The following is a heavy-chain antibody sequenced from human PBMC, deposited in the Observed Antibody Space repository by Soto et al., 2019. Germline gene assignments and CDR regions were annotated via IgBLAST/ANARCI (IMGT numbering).Heavy chain of an antibody. CDR1: GGTFSSYA. CDR2: IIPIFGTA. CDR3: AGLIVGLTGDYFDY. V-gene: IGHV1-69*13. D-gene: IGHD1-26*01. J-gene: IGHJ4*02. Sequence: SVKVSCKASGGTFSSYAISWVRQAPGQGLEWMGGIIPIFGTANYAQKFQGRVTITADESTSTAYMELSSLRSEDTAVYYCAGLIVGLTGDYFDYWGQGTLVTVSS.